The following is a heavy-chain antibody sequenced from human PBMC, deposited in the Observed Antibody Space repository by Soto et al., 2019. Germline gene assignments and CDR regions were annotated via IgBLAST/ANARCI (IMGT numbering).Heavy chain of an antibody. V-gene: IGHV4-31*03. D-gene: IGHD1-1*01. J-gene: IGHJ6*02. Sequence: QVQLQESGPGLVKPSQTLSLSCNVYGVSVSSGDYYWSWIRQHAGGGLEWIGYIDRSGSTYYKPSLRGRVIMSVDTSTNQIYLRLLSVTAADTAMYYCARASGGNSENYYGLDVWGHGTTVTVSS. CDR3: ARASGGNSENYYGLDV. CDR2: IDRSGST. CDR1: GVSVSSGDYY.